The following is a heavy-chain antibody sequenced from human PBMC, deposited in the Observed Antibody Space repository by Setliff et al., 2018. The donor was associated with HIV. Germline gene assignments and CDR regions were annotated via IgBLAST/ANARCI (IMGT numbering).Heavy chain of an antibody. CDR2: IRYDGSDK. D-gene: IGHD3-10*02. CDR1: RFSFKTYG. V-gene: IGHV3-30*02. J-gene: IGHJ4*02. CDR3: ARETTTLVGDLLLFDY. Sequence: GGSLRLSCKASRFSFKTYGMHWVRQAPGKGLEWVAFIRYDGSDKYYADSVKGRFTVSRDNSKNTLYLQLNSLRVEDTAVYYCARETTTLVGDLLLFDYLGQGTLVTVSS.